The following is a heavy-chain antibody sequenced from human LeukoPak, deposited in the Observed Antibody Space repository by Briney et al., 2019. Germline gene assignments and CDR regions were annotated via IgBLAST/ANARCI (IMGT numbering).Heavy chain of an antibody. J-gene: IGHJ4*02. D-gene: IGHD2-15*01. CDR3: AREVCSGGSCYAVFDY. CDR1: GYTFVGYY. V-gene: IGHV1-2*02. Sequence: ASVKVSCKASGYTFVGYYMHWVRQAPGQGLEWMGWINPNSGGTNYAQKFQGRVTMTRDTSISTAYMELSRLRSDDTAVYYCAREVCSGGSCYAVFDYWGQGTLVTVSS. CDR2: INPNSGGT.